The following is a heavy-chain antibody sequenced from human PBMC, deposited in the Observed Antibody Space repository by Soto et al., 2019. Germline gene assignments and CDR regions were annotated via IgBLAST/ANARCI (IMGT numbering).Heavy chain of an antibody. J-gene: IGHJ5*02. CDR3: ARAEPTSGYQFDP. Sequence: QLQLQESGSGLVKPSQTLSLTCAVSGGSISSGGYSWSWIRQPPGKGLEWLGYIYHSGSTYYNPSLQSRVTVSVDRSRNQFSLKLSSVTAADTAVDYCARAEPTSGYQFDPWGQGTLVTVSS. D-gene: IGHD2-2*01. CDR1: GGSISSGGYS. CDR2: IYHSGST. V-gene: IGHV4-30-2*01.